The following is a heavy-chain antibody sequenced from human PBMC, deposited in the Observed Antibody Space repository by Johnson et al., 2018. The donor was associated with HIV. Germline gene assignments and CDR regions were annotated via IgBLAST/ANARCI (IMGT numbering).Heavy chain of an antibody. D-gene: IGHD1-26*01. J-gene: IGHJ3*01. Sequence: VQLVESGGGLIQPGGYLRLSCAASGFTFSSYDMHWVRQAPGKGLEWVSVINNSGGGTYYENYVRGQFTISRDNSKNTLYLQVNSLTAEDTAIYYCAKKGNVGSWDLDACDSWGHGTMVTFSS. CDR2: INNSGGGT. V-gene: IGHV3-23*02. CDR3: AKKGNVGSWDLDACDS. CDR1: GFTFSSYD.